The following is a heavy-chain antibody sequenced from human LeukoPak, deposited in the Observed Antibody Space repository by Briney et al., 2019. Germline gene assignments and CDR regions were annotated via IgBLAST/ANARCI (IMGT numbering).Heavy chain of an antibody. D-gene: IGHD4-17*01. Sequence: SVKVSCKASGGSLSTYAVSWVRQAPGQGLEWMGRIIAILSQANYAQKFRGRVSIITSESTTTSHLEAGRQRTDGTAVYLREIGGEYRDAFDIWGQGTMVTVSS. CDR3: EIGGEYRDAFDI. CDR2: IIAILSQA. J-gene: IGHJ3*02. CDR1: GGSLSTYA. V-gene: IGHV1-69*11.